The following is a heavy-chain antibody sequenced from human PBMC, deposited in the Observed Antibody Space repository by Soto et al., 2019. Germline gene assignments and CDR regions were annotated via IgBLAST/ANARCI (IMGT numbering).Heavy chain of an antibody. Sequence: SETLSLTCTVSGGSISNYYWNWIRQPPGKGLEWIGYIYYSGTTNYNPSLKSRLTISLDTSKSQFYLTLSSVTAADTAVYYCARDRYGSCSSDAFGVWGQGTMVTVSS. CDR3: ARDRYGSCSSDAFGV. CDR2: IYYSGTT. V-gene: IGHV4-59*01. J-gene: IGHJ3*01. D-gene: IGHD6-13*01. CDR1: GGSISNYY.